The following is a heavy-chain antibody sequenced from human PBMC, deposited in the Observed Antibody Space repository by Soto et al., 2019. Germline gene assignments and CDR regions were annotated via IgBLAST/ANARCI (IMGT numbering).Heavy chain of an antibody. D-gene: IGHD6-13*01. CDR1: GFAFGSYV. CDR2: ITGSGDST. J-gene: IGHJ5*02. V-gene: IGHV3-23*01. CDR3: AKDPLKYSSSWYLEWWFDP. Sequence: LSSADSGFAFGSYVMRWVRQAQGKGLDWVSSITGSGDSTYYAVSVKGRFTISRDNSKNTVYLQMNSLRVEDTAVYYCAKDPLKYSSSWYLEWWFDPWGQGTLVTVSS.